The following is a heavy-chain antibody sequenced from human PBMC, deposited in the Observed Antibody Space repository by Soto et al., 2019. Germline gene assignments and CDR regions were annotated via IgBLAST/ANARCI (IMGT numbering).Heavy chain of an antibody. CDR3: AKDAKILDWLPTSYYFDF. CDR2: ISRSVNST. J-gene: IGHJ4*02. V-gene: IGHV3-23*01. Sequence: GGSLRLSCAVSGLSFSSYAMTWVRQSPGKGLEWVSSISRSVNSTYSADSVRGRFTISRDNSKNTLYLQMNSLRAEDTAVYYCAKDAKILDWLPTSYYFDFWGQGTLVTVSS. D-gene: IGHD3-9*01. CDR1: GLSFSSYA.